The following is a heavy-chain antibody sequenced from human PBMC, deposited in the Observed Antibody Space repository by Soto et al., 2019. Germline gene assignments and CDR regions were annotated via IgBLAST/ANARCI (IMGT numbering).Heavy chain of an antibody. CDR1: GGTFSSYT. CDR3: AVQWELLGIHFDY. Sequence: SVKVSCKASGGTFSSYTISWVRQAPGQGLEWMGRIIPILGIANYAQKFQGRVTITADKSTSTAYMELSSLRSEDTAVYYCAVQWELLGIHFDYWGQGTMVTVS. J-gene: IGHJ4*02. D-gene: IGHD1-26*01. CDR2: IIPILGIA. V-gene: IGHV1-69*02.